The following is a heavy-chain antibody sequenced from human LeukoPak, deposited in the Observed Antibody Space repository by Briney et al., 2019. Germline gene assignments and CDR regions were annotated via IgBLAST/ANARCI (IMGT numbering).Heavy chain of an antibody. Sequence: GGSLRLSCAASGFTFSSYAMSWVRQAPGKGLEWVSAISGSGGSTYYADSVKGRFTISRDNSKNTLYPQMNSLRAEDTAVYYCAKDPGYSSSWYYFDYWGQGTLVTVSS. V-gene: IGHV3-23*01. D-gene: IGHD6-13*01. CDR2: ISGSGGST. CDR3: AKDPGYSSSWYYFDY. J-gene: IGHJ4*02. CDR1: GFTFSSYA.